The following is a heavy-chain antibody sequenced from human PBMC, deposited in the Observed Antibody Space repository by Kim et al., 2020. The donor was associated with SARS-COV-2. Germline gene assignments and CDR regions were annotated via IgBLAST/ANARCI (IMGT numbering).Heavy chain of an antibody. D-gene: IGHD3-3*02. CDR2: IYYSGST. J-gene: IGHJ4*02. CDR1: GGSISSSSYY. V-gene: IGHV4-39*01. CDR3: ARHEKRLARLGY. Sequence: SETLSLTCTVSGGSISSSSYYWGWIRQPPGKGLEWIGSIYYSGSTYYNPSLKSRVTISVDTSKNQFSLKLSSVTAADTAVYYCARHEKRLARLGYWGQGTLVTVSS.